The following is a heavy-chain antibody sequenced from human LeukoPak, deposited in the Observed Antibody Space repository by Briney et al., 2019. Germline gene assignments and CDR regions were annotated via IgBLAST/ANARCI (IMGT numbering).Heavy chain of an antibody. J-gene: IGHJ4*02. CDR2: INHSGST. CDR3: ASRRPGSGPIDY. V-gene: IGHV4-34*01. D-gene: IGHD3-10*01. Sequence: SETLSLTCAVYGGSFSGYYWSWIRQPPGKGLEWIGEINHSGSTNYNPSLKSRVTISVDTSKNQFSLKLSSVTAADTAVYYYASRRPGSGPIDYWGQGTLVTVSS. CDR1: GGSFSGYY.